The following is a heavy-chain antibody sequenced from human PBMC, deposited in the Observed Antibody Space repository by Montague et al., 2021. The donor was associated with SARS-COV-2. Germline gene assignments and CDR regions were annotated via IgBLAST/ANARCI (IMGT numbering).Heavy chain of an antibody. V-gene: IGHV4-4*09. CDR3: ARRGYYASAGYHWHLDL. CDR2: ISSNGKT. CDR1: GGSINDHY. J-gene: IGHJ2*01. Sequence: SETLSLTCTVSGGSINDHYRSWIRQSPAKGLEWIGYISSNGKTNYNPSLKSRVTLSADASRNEFSLKLDSVTAADTAVYFCARRGYYASAGYHWHLDLWGRGMLVTVSS. D-gene: IGHD3-9*01.